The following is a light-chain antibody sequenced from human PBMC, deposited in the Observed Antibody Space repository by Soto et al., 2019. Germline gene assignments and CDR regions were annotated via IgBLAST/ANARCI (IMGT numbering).Light chain of an antibody. CDR3: QQSYSTLT. CDR1: QSLLHSNGYSY. J-gene: IGKJ5*01. V-gene: IGKV1-39*01. CDR2: AAS. Sequence: MTQSPLSLPVTPGEPASISCRSSQSLLHSNGYSYLDWYQQKPGRAPKLLIYAASSLQSGVPSRFSGSGSGTDFTLTISSLQPEDFATYYCQQSYSTLTFGQGTRLEIK.